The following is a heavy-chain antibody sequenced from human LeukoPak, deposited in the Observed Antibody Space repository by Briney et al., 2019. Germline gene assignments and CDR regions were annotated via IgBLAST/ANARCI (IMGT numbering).Heavy chain of an antibody. CDR3: ARLRLSGGSFSVGWFDP. D-gene: IGHD1-26*01. CDR1: GGSISSYY. CDR2: IYTSGST. V-gene: IGHV4-4*07. Sequence: SETLSLTCTVSGGSISSYYWSWIRQPAGKGLEWIGRIYTSGSTNYNPSLKSRVTISVDTSKNQFSLRLNSVTAADTAVYFCARLRLSGGSFSVGWFDPWGQGIQVTVSS. J-gene: IGHJ5*02.